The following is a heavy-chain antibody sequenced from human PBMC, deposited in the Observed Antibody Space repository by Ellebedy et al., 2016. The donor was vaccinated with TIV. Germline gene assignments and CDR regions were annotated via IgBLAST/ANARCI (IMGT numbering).Heavy chain of an antibody. Sequence: GESLKISCAASGFTFSSYGMHWVRQAPGKGLEWVAVIWYDGSNKYYADSVKCRFTISSDNSKTTLYLQMNSLRAEDTAVYYCARVLSWLAPTNGAFDIWGQGTMVTVSS. D-gene: IGHD3-16*01. CDR1: GFTFSSYG. CDR3: ARVLSWLAPTNGAFDI. CDR2: IWYDGSNK. V-gene: IGHV3-33*01. J-gene: IGHJ3*02.